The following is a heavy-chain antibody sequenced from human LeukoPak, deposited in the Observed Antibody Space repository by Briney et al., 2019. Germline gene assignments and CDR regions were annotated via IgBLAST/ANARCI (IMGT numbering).Heavy chain of an antibody. V-gene: IGHV3-23*01. CDR3: GYGSGSYFPRYYFDY. CDR2: ISDSGGNT. J-gene: IGHJ4*02. D-gene: IGHD3-10*01. CDR1: GFTFSSYV. Sequence: GGSLRLSCAASGFTFSSYVISWVRQAPGKGLEWVSSISDSGGNTYYADSVKGRFTISRDNSKHTLYLQLDRLRVEDTAVYYCGYGSGSYFPRYYFDYWGQGALVIVSS.